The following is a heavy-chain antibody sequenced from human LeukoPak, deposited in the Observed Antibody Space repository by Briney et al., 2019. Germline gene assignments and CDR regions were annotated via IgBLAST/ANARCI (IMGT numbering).Heavy chain of an antibody. CDR1: GFTVSNNY. CDR2: IYGGRNNT. Sequence: PGGSLRLSCTVSGFTVSNNYMSWVRQAPGKGLERVSVIYGGRNNTVYADSVKGRFTISRDNSRNTIYLQIDSLRAEDTATYYCAREFRQTYSSGWSLDYWGQGTLVTVSS. D-gene: IGHD6-19*01. J-gene: IGHJ4*02. V-gene: IGHV3-53*01. CDR3: AREFRQTYSSGWSLDY.